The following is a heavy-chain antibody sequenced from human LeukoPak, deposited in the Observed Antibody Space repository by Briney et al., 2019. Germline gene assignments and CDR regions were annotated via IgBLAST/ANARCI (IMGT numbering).Heavy chain of an antibody. V-gene: IGHV1-18*01. Sequence: ASVKASCKASGYTFTSYGVSWVRQAPGQGLEWMGWISAYNGNTNYAQKLQGRVTMTTDTSTSTAYMELRSLRSDDTAVYYCARNPRGSSGYYYVYWGQGTLVTVSS. CDR1: GYTFTSYG. J-gene: IGHJ4*02. CDR3: ARNPRGSSGYYYVY. CDR2: ISAYNGNT. D-gene: IGHD3-22*01.